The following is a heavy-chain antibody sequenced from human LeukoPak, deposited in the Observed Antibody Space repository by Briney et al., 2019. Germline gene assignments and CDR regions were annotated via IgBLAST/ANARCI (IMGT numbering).Heavy chain of an antibody. J-gene: IGHJ4*02. Sequence: GASVKVSCKASGYTFTSYGISWVRQAPGQGLEWMGWISAYNGNTNYARKLQGRVTMTTDTSTSTAYMELRSLRSDDTAVYYCASTPPGYYDSSGYYHFDYWGQGTLVTVSS. CDR2: ISAYNGNT. CDR3: ASTPPGYYDSSGYYHFDY. CDR1: GYTFTSYG. D-gene: IGHD3-22*01. V-gene: IGHV1-18*01.